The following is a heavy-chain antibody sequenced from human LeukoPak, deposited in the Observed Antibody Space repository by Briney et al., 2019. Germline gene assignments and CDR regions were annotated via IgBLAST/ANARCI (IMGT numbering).Heavy chain of an antibody. V-gene: IGHV3-7*01. CDR3: ARGSEAYYDFWSGYLYFDY. CDR1: GFTFSSYW. D-gene: IGHD3-3*01. CDR2: IKQDGSEK. J-gene: IGHJ4*02. Sequence: GGSLRLSCAASGFTFSSYWMSWVRQAPGKGLEWVANIKQDGSEKYYVDSVKGRFTISRDNAKNSLYLQMNSLRAEDTAVYYCARGSEAYYDFWSGYLYFDYWGQGTLVTVSS.